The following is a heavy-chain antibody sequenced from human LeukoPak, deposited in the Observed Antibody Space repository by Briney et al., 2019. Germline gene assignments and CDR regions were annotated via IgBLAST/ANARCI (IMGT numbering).Heavy chain of an antibody. V-gene: IGHV3-23*01. CDR2: ISAAGGSI. Sequence: GGSLRLSCAASGFTFSSYAMSWVRQASGKGPEWVSTISAAGGSIWYADSVKGRFTISRDNSKNTLYLQMNSLRAEDTAVYYCAREAYDFWSGSNPHYYMDVWGKGTTVTVSS. CDR3: AREAYDFWSGSNPHYYMDV. CDR1: GFTFSSYA. J-gene: IGHJ6*03. D-gene: IGHD3-3*01.